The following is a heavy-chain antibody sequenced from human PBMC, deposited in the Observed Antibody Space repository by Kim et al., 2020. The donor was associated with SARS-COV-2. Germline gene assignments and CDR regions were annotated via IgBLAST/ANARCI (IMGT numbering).Heavy chain of an antibody. V-gene: IGHV3-74*01. D-gene: IGHD5-18*01. CDR2: INSDGSST. CDR1: GFTFSSYW. CDR3: ASWRPIRELWSFYYYYGMDV. J-gene: IGHJ6*02. Sequence: GGSLRLSCAASGFTFSSYWMHWVRQAPGKGLVWVSRINSDGSSTSYADSVKGRFTISRDNAKNTLYRQMNSLRAEDTAVYYCASWRPIRELWSFYYYYGMDVWGQGTTVTVSS.